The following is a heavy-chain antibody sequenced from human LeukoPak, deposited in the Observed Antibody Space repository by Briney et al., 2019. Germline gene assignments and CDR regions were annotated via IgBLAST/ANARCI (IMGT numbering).Heavy chain of an antibody. Sequence: PSETLSLTCAVYGGSFSGYYWSWIRQPPGKGLEWIGEINHSGSTNYNPSLKSRVTISVDTSKNQFSLKLSSVTAADTAVYYCARADYGLKYYFDYWGQGTLLTVSS. J-gene: IGHJ4*02. V-gene: IGHV4-34*01. D-gene: IGHD4-17*01. CDR2: INHSGST. CDR1: GGSFSGYY. CDR3: ARADYGLKYYFDY.